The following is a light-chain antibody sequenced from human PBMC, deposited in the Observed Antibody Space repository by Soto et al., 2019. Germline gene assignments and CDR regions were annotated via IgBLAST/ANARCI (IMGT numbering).Light chain of an antibody. V-gene: IGKV3-11*01. CDR1: QSVSSY. Sequence: EIVLTQSPATLSLSPGERXTLSXXASQSVSSYXAWYQQKPGQAPRLLIYDASNRATGIPARFSGSGSGTDFTLTISSLEPEXXXXXXXXXXXXXPXYTFGQGTKLEIK. J-gene: IGKJ2*01. CDR2: DAS. CDR3: XXXXXXPXYT.